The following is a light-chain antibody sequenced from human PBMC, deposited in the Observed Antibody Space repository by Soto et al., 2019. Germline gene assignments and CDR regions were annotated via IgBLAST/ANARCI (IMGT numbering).Light chain of an antibody. V-gene: IGKV3-15*01. CDR3: QQYNNWPPWT. J-gene: IGKJ1*01. CDR1: QSVSSN. Sequence: EIVMTQSTATLSVSPGERATLSCRASQSVSSNLAWYQQKPGQAPRLLIYGASTRATGIPARFSGSGSGTEFTLTISSLQSEDFAVYYCQQYNNWPPWTFGQGIKVEIK. CDR2: GAS.